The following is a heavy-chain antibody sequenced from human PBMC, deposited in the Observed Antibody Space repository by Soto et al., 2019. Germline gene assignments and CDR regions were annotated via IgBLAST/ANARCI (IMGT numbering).Heavy chain of an antibody. CDR1: GFTFSSYG. D-gene: IGHD6-19*01. Sequence: QVQLVESGGGVVQPGRSLRLSCAASGFTFSSYGMHWVRQAPGKGLEWVVVIWYDGSNKYYADSVKGRFTISRDNSKNTLYLQMNSLRAEDTAVYYCARDSSYSSGFFDYWGQGTLVTVSS. J-gene: IGHJ4*02. V-gene: IGHV3-33*01. CDR2: IWYDGSNK. CDR3: ARDSSYSSGFFDY.